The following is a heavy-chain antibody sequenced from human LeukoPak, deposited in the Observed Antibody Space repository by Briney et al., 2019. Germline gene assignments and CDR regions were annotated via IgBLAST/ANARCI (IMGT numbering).Heavy chain of an antibody. V-gene: IGHV3-7*01. D-gene: IGHD3-10*01. CDR3: ARESVLLWFGELLTQYYFDY. Sequence: GGSLRLSCAASGFAFSSYWMSWVRQAPGKGLEWVANIKQDGSEKCYVDSVKGRFTISGDNAKNSLYLQMNSLRAEDTAVYYCARESVLLWFGELLTQYYFDYWGQGTLVTVSS. CDR1: GFAFSSYW. CDR2: IKQDGSEK. J-gene: IGHJ4*02.